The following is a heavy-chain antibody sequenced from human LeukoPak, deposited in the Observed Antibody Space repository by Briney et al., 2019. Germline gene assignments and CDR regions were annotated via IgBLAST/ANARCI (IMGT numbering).Heavy chain of an antibody. Sequence: GGSLRLSCAASGFTFSSYSMNWVRQAPGKGLEWVSSISSSSSYIYYADSVKGRFTISRDNAKNSLYLQMNSLRAEDTAVYYCARDIVAAGWRVYYYYYYMDVWGKGTTVTVSS. CDR1: GFTFSSYS. J-gene: IGHJ6*03. CDR3: ARDIVAAGWRVYYYYYYMDV. CDR2: ISSSSSYI. V-gene: IGHV3-21*01. D-gene: IGHD6-13*01.